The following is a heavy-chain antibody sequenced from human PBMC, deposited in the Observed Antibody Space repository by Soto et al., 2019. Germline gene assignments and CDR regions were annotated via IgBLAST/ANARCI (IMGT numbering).Heavy chain of an antibody. J-gene: IGHJ4*02. CDR3: ARDLGPLLWFGELLDPVYFDY. V-gene: IGHV3-48*01. CDR2: ISSSSSTI. D-gene: IGHD3-10*01. CDR1: GFTFSSYS. Sequence: PGGSLRLSCAASGFTFSSYSMNWVRQAPGKGLEWVSYISSSSSTIYYADSVKGRFTISRDNAKNSLYLRMNSLRAEDTAVYYCARDLGPLLWFGELLDPVYFDYWGQGTLVTVSS.